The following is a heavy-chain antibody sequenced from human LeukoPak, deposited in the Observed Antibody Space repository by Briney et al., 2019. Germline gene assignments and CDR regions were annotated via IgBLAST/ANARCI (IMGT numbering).Heavy chain of an antibody. Sequence: GASVKVSCKASGYTFTSYGINWVRQATGQGLEWMGWMNPDNGNTGCAQKFQGRVTFTADESTSTVYMELSSLGSEDTAVYYCARVGGGSSTWYGWFDPWGQGTLVTVSS. D-gene: IGHD6-13*01. J-gene: IGHJ5*02. CDR2: MNPDNGNT. CDR1: GYTFTSYG. CDR3: ARVGGGSSTWYGWFDP. V-gene: IGHV1-8*01.